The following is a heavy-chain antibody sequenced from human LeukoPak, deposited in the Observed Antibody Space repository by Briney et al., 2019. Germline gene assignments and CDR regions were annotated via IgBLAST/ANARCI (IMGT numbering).Heavy chain of an antibody. CDR1: GGSFSGYY. V-gene: IGHV4-34*01. CDR3: ARIYSGYDTLPHYSSYSGMDV. D-gene: IGHD5-12*01. J-gene: IGHJ6*02. Sequence: KPSETLSLTCAVYGGSFSGYYWSWIRQPPGKGLEWIGEINHSGSTNYNPSLKSRVTISVATSKNQFSLKLSSVTAADTAVYYCARIYSGYDTLPHYSSYSGMDVWGPGTTVTVSS. CDR2: INHSGST.